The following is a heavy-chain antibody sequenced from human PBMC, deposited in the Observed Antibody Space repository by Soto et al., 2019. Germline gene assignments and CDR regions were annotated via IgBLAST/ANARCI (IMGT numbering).Heavy chain of an antibody. CDR2: IYSGGST. V-gene: IGHV3-66*01. J-gene: IGHJ4*02. Sequence: GGSLRLSCAASGFTGSSNYRSWVRQAPGKGLEWVSVIYSGGSTYYADSVKGRFTISRDNSKNTLYLQMNSLRAEDTAVYYCARWVAGTENFDYWGQGTLVTVS. D-gene: IGHD1-1*01. CDR3: ARWVAGTENFDY. CDR1: GFTGSSNY.